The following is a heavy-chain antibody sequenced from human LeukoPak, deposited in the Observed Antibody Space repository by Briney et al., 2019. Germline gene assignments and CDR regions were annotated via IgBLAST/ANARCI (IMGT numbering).Heavy chain of an antibody. D-gene: IGHD3-9*01. CDR3: ARDCTNGVCPYYDILTGLDY. Sequence: ASVKVSCKASGYTFTSYGISWVRQAPGQGLEWMGWISAYNGNTNYAQKLQGRVTMSTDTSTSTAYMELRSLRSDDTAVYYCARDCTNGVCPYYDILTGLDYWGQGTLVTVSS. V-gene: IGHV1-18*01. J-gene: IGHJ4*02. CDR2: ISAYNGNT. CDR1: GYTFTSYG.